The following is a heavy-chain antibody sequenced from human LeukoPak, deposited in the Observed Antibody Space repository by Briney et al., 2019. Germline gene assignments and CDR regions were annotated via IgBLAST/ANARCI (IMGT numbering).Heavy chain of an antibody. CDR3: VRVKGSYFDY. J-gene: IGHJ4*02. Sequence: SGGSLRLSCAASGFPLSSYSINWVRQPPGKGLEWVSYISSSGSAIYYVDSVKGRFTVSRDNAKNSLFLQMNSPRAEDTAVYYCVRVKGSYFDYWGQGALVTVSS. V-gene: IGHV3-48*01. D-gene: IGHD2-15*01. CDR2: ISSSGSAI. CDR1: GFPLSSYS.